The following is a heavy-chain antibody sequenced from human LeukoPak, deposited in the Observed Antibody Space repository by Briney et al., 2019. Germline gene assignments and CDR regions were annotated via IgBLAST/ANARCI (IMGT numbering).Heavy chain of an antibody. CDR1: GYTFTSYD. Sequence: GASVKVSCKASGYTFTSYDINWVRQATGQGLEWMGWMNPNSGNTGCAQKFQGRVTMTRNTSISTAYMELSSLRSEDTAVYYCARGRSEYYDFWSGYGPPYYYGMDVWGQGTTVTVSS. CDR2: MNPNSGNT. J-gene: IGHJ6*02. CDR3: ARGRSEYYDFWSGYGPPYYYGMDV. V-gene: IGHV1-8*01. D-gene: IGHD3-3*01.